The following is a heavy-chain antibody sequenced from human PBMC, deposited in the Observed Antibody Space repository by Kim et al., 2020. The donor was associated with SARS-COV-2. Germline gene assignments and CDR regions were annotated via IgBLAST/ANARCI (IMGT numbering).Heavy chain of an antibody. CDR3: TRTRLPRGVGFQYNGMDV. V-gene: IGHV6-1*01. J-gene: IGHJ6*02. Sequence: SQTLSLTCAISGNSVSSNGAAWNWIRQSPSRGLEWLGKTYFRSKWYTDYAVSVKSRITISPDTSKNEISLQLNSVTPEDTAVYYCTRTRLPRGVGFQYNGMDVWGQGTTVSVSS. CDR2: TYFRSKWYT. CDR1: GNSVSSNGAA. D-gene: IGHD1-26*01.